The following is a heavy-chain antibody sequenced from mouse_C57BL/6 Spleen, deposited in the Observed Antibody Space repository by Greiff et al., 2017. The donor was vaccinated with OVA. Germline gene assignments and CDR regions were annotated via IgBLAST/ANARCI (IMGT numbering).Heavy chain of an antibody. CDR1: GYTFTEYT. CDR3: ARTGGSGGANRYFDV. D-gene: IGHD1-1*01. Sequence: LQESGAELVKPGASVKLSCKASGYTFTEYTIHWVKQRSGQGLEWIGLFYPGSGSIKYNEKFKDKATLTADKSSSTVYMELSKLTSEGSAVYFCARTGGSGGANRYFDVWGTGTTVTVSS. V-gene: IGHV1-62-2*01. CDR2: FYPGSGSI. J-gene: IGHJ1*03.